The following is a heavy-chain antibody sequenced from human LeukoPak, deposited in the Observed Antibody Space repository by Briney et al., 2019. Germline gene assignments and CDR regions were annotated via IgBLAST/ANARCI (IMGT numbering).Heavy chain of an antibody. Sequence: PGGSLRLSCAVSGFTFSSYWMSWFRQAPGKGLEWVANINQDGSQKFSVDSVKGRFTISRDNAKNSLSLQMNSLRVEDMAVYYCARDWFDGDYDRFDYWGQGTLVTVSS. V-gene: IGHV3-7*03. J-gene: IGHJ4*02. CDR3: ARDWFDGDYDRFDY. CDR2: INQDGSQK. D-gene: IGHD4-17*01. CDR1: GFTFSSYW.